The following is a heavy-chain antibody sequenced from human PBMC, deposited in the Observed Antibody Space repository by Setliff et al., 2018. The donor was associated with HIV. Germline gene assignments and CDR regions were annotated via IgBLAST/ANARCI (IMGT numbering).Heavy chain of an antibody. J-gene: IGHJ4*01. D-gene: IGHD3-3*01. Sequence: ETQSLACAVDGGSFSAYHWSWIRQTPGQGLEWLGEINHSGSTAYNLALESRVSMSIDPSKNQFSLKLTSVTAADTAIYYCARGRDYTGSWFRPFYLDFWGHGNLVTVSS. CDR2: INHSGST. CDR3: ARGRDYTGSWFRPFYLDF. CDR1: GGSFSAYH. V-gene: IGHV4-34*01.